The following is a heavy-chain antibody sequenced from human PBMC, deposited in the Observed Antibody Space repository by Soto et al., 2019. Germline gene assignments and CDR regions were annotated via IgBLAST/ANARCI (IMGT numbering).Heavy chain of an antibody. J-gene: IGHJ4*02. CDR1: GFTFSSYA. V-gene: IGHV3-23*01. CDR2: ISGSGGST. CDR3: AKGSRFGEYPMDY. D-gene: IGHD3-10*01. Sequence: EVQLLESGGGLVQPGGSLRLSCAASGFTFSSYAMSWVRQAPGKGLEWVSAISGSGGSTYYADSVKGRFTISRDNSKNTLYLQMNRLRAEDTAVYYCAKGSRFGEYPMDYWGQGTLVTVSS.